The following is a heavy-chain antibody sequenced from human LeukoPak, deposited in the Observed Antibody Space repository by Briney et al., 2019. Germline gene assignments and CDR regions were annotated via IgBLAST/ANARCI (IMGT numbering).Heavy chain of an antibody. CDR3: VTGYYDSSGYYSPLLGFDY. CDR2: IYYSGST. Sequence: SETLSLTCTVSGGSISSSSYYWGWIRQPPGKGLEWIGSIYYSGSTNYNPSLKSRVTVSIDKSKNQFSLKLSSVTAADTAVYYCVTGYYDSSGYYSPLLGFDYWGQGTLVTVSS. V-gene: IGHV4-39*01. D-gene: IGHD3-22*01. CDR1: GGSISSSSYY. J-gene: IGHJ4*02.